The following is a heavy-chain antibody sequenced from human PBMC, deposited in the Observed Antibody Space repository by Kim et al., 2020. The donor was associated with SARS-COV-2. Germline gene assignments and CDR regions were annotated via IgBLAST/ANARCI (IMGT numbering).Heavy chain of an antibody. CDR3: ASIDHLGYCSGGSCYRFDY. D-gene: IGHD2-15*01. J-gene: IGHJ4*02. CDR2: INPNSGGT. CDR1: GYTFTGYY. Sequence: ASVKVSCKASGYTFTGYYMHWVRQAPGQGLEWMGRINPNSGGTNYAQKFQGRVTMTRDTSISTAYMELSRLRSDDTAVYYCASIDHLGYCSGGSCYRFDYWGQGTLVTVSS. V-gene: IGHV1-2*06.